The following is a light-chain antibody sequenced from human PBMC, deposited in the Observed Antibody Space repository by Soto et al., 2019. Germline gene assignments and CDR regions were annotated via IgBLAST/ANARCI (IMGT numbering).Light chain of an antibody. CDR1: QDISSF. V-gene: IGKV1-33*01. CDR2: DAA. CDR3: QQFDSAPYT. J-gene: IGKJ2*01. Sequence: DIQMTQSPSPLSASVGDRVTISCQASQDISSFLNWYQQKSGKAPKLLIYDAAHLETGVPSRFSGSGSGTEFTLTITSLQPEDVATYYCQQFDSAPYTFGQGTKLEIK.